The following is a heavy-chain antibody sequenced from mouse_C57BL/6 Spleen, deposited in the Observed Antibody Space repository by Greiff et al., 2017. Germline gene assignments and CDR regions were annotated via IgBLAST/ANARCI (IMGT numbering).Heavy chain of an antibody. V-gene: IGHV1-75*01. CDR1: GYTFTDYY. J-gene: IGHJ4*01. Sequence: QVQLQQSGPELVKPGASVKISCKASGYTFTDYYINWVKQRPGQGLEWIGWIFPGSGSTYYNEKFKGQATLTVDKSSSTAYMLLSSLTSEDSAVYFCGRGGTLRRGYAIDYWGQGTSVTVSS. CDR3: GRGGTLRRGYAIDY. CDR2: IFPGSGST. D-gene: IGHD1-2*01.